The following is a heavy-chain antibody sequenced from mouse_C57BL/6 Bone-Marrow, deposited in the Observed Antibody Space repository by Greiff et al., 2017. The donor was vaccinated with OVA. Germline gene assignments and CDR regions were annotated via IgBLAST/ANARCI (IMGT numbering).Heavy chain of an antibody. J-gene: IGHJ3*01. CDR2: IDPETGGT. CDR1: GYTFTDYE. D-gene: IGHD2-4*01. Sequence: QVTLKESGAELVRPGASVTLSCKASGYTFTDYEMHWVKQTPVHGLEWIGAIDPETGGTAYNQKFKGKAILTADKSSSTAYMELRSLTSEDSAVYYCTRYDYDEGFAYWGQGTLVTVSA. CDR3: TRYDYDEGFAY. V-gene: IGHV1-15*01.